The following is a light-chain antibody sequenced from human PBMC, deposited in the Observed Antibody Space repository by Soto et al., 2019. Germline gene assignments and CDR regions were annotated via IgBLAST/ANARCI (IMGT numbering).Light chain of an antibody. V-gene: IGKV3-11*01. J-gene: IGKJ3*01. CDR2: DAS. CDR3: HQYNSWPRGT. CDR1: QTVSSF. Sequence: EIVLTQSPATLSLSPGERAVLSCRASQTVSSFLAWYQQKPGQAPRLLIFDASNRATGIPARFSGSGSGTDFTLTISSLEPEDFAVYYCHQYNSWPRGTFGPGTKVEIK.